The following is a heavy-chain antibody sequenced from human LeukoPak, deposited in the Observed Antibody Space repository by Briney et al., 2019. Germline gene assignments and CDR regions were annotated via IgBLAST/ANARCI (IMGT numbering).Heavy chain of an antibody. CDR2: ISYDGSNK. V-gene: IGHV3-30*03. CDR3: ARDPYGDYDTSIDY. J-gene: IGHJ4*02. Sequence: GGSLRLSCAASGFTFSSYGMHWVRQAPGKGLEWVAVISYDGSNKYYADSVKGRFTISRDNSKNTLYLQMSSLRAEDTAVYYCARDPYGDYDTSIDYWGQGTLVTVSS. CDR1: GFTFSSYG. D-gene: IGHD4-17*01.